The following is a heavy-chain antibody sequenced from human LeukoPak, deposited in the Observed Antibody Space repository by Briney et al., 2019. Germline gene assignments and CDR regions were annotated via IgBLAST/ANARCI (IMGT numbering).Heavy chain of an antibody. J-gene: IGHJ6*03. Sequence: SETLSLTCTVSGGSISSYYWGWIRQPPGKGLEWIGSIYHSGSTYYNPSLKSRVTISVDTSKNQFSLKLSSVTAADTAVYYCARGEFGYYYYMDVWGKGTTVTVSS. CDR3: ARGEFGYYYYMDV. V-gene: IGHV4-38-2*02. D-gene: IGHD3-3*01. CDR2: IYHSGST. CDR1: GGSISSYY.